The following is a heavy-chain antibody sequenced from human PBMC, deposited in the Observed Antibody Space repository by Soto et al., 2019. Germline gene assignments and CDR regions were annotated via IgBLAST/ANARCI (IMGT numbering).Heavy chain of an antibody. V-gene: IGHV4-34*01. J-gene: IGHJ5*02. D-gene: IGHD3-9*01. CDR3: ARGDRTPILTGDQSGNWFDP. CDR2: INHSVST. Sequence: SEPLSLTCAVYGGSFSGYYWSWIRQPPVTVLEWIGEINHSVSTNYNPSLKTRVNISVHTSKHQFSLTLSSVTASDTAGYYCARGDRTPILTGDQSGNWFDPWGQGTLVSVSS. CDR1: GGSFSGYY.